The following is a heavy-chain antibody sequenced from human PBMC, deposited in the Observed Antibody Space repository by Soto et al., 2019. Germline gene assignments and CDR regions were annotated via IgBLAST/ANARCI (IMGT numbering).Heavy chain of an antibody. Sequence: SVKVSCKASGGTFSSYAISWVRQAPGQGLEWMGGIIPIFGTANYAQKFQGRVTITADESTSTAYMELSSLRSEDTAVYYCARASPQYMIVDYYGMDVWGQGTTVTVSS. D-gene: IGHD3-22*01. CDR1: GGTFSSYA. V-gene: IGHV1-69*13. J-gene: IGHJ6*02. CDR3: ARASPQYMIVDYYGMDV. CDR2: IIPIFGTA.